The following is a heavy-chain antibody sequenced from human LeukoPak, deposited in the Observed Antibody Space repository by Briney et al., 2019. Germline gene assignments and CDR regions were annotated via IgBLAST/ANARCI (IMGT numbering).Heavy chain of an antibody. Sequence: GGSLRLSCVVSGVTFSSHWMSWVRQAPGKGLEWVANIKQDGSERYYVDSVKGRFTISRDNAKNSVFLQMNSLRAEDTAVYYCARDPNLYSGTYDTYWGQGTLVTVSS. CDR2: IKQDGSER. D-gene: IGHD1-26*01. V-gene: IGHV3-7*03. CDR1: GVTFSSHW. J-gene: IGHJ4*02. CDR3: ARDPNLYSGTYDTY.